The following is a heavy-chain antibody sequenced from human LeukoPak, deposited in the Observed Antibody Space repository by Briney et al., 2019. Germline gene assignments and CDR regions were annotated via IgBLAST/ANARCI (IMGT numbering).Heavy chain of an antibody. Sequence: GGSLRLSCAASQFTFSIYWMSWVRQAPGKRLEWVSAISGSGGSTYYADSVKGRFTISRDNSKNTLYLQMGSLRAEDMAVYYCARVGDNDAFDIWGQGTMVTVSS. CDR2: ISGSGGST. CDR3: ARVGDNDAFDI. D-gene: IGHD4-17*01. J-gene: IGHJ3*02. V-gene: IGHV3-23*01. CDR1: QFTFSIYW.